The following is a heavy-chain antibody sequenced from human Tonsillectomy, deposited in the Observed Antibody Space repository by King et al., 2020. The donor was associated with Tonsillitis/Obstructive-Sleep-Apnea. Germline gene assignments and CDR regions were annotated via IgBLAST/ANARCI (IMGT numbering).Heavy chain of an antibody. CDR2: ISSSSSTI. J-gene: IGHJ3*02. CDR3: AREPGGGYSYPETFDI. Sequence: VQLVESGGGLVQPGGSLRLSFAASGFTFSSYSMNWVRQAPGKGLEWVSYISSSSSTIYYADSVKGRFTISRDNAKNSLYLQMNSLRDEDTAVYYCAREPGGGYSYPETFDIWGQGTMVTVSS. V-gene: IGHV3-48*02. D-gene: IGHD5-18*01. CDR1: GFTFSSYS.